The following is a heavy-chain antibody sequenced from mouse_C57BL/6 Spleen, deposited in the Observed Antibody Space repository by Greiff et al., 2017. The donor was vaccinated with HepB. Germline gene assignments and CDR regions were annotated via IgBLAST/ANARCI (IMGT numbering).Heavy chain of an antibody. CDR2: INPNNGGT. CDR1: GYTFTDYY. V-gene: IGHV1-26*01. D-gene: IGHD1-1*01. CDR3: ASPLTTGNAMDY. J-gene: IGHJ4*01. Sequence: EVQLQQSGPELVKPGASVKISCKASGYTFTDYYMNWVKQSHGKSLEWIGDINPNNGGTSYNQKFKGKATLTVDKSSSTAYMELRSLTSEDSAVYYCASPLTTGNAMDYWGQGTSVTVSS.